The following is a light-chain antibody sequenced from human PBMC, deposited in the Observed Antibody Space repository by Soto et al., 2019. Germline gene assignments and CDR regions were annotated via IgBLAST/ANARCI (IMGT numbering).Light chain of an antibody. CDR1: SSDVGGYKY. CDR2: DVS. J-gene: IGLJ1*01. V-gene: IGLV2-14*01. CDR3: SAYTRSSTYV. Sequence: QSALTQPASVSGSPGQSITISCTGTSSDVGGYKYVSWYQQHPGKAPKLMIYDVSNRPSGVSNRFSCSKSGNTASLTIAGLQAEDEADYYCSAYTRSSTYVFGTGTKLTVL.